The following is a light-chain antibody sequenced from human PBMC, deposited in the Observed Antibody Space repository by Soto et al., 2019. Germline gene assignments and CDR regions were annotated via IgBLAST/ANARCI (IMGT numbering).Light chain of an antibody. CDR1: QSVSSN. V-gene: IGKV3-15*01. J-gene: IGKJ4*01. CDR2: GAS. Sequence: EIVMTQSPAPLSVSPGERATLSCRASQSVSSNLAWYQQKPGQAPRLLISGASTRATGIPARFSGSGSGTEFTLTISSLQSEDFAVYYCQQYNNWPPNTFGGGTKVEIK. CDR3: QQYNNWPPNT.